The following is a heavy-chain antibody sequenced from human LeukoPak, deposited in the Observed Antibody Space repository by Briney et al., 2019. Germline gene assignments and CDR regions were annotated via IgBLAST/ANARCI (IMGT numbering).Heavy chain of an antibody. CDR1: GGSFSGYY. J-gene: IGHJ5*02. V-gene: IGHV4-34*01. D-gene: IGHD3-3*01. Sequence: SETLSLTCAVYGGSFSGYYWSWIRQPPGKGLEWIGEINHSGSTNYNPSLKSRVTISVDTSKNQFSLKLSSVTAADTAVYYCARVIRFLRGDWFDPWGQGTLVTVSS. CDR3: ARVIRFLRGDWFDP. CDR2: INHSGST.